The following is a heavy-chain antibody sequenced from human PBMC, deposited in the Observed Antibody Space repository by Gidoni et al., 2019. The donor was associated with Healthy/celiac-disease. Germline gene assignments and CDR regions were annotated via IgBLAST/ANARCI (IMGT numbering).Heavy chain of an antibody. V-gene: IGHV4-59*01. J-gene: IGHJ4*02. CDR3: ARAPYGGIDY. CDR2: IYYSGST. CDR1: GGSISSYD. Sequence: QVQLQESGPGLVKPSETLSLTCTVSGGSISSYDWSWIRPPPGKGLEWIGYIYYSGSTNYNPSLKSRVTISVDTSKNQFSLKLSSVTAADTAVYYCARAPYGGIDYWGQGTLVTVSS. D-gene: IGHD4-17*01.